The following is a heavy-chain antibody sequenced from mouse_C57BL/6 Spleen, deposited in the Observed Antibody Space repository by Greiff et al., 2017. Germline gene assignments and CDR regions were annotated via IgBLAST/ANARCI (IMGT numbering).Heavy chain of an antibody. CDR1: GFTFSSYG. D-gene: IGHD1-1*02. CDR2: ISSGGSYT. Sequence: EVQRVESGGDLVKPGGSLKLSCAASGFTFSSYGMSWVRQTPDKRLEWVATISSGGSYTYYPDSVKGRFTISRDNAKNTLYLQMSSLKSEDTAMYYCAKVGGNYFDYWGQGTTLTVSS. J-gene: IGHJ2*01. CDR3: AKVGGNYFDY. V-gene: IGHV5-6*01.